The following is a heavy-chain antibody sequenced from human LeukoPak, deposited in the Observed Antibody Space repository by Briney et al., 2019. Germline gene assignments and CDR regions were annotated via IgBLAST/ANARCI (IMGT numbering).Heavy chain of an antibody. D-gene: IGHD3-16*02. Sequence: QTGGSLRLSCAASGFTFSSYAMSWVRQAPGKGLEWVSAISGSGGCTYYADSVKGRFTISRDNSKNTLYLQMNSLRAEDTAVYYCAKAIMWGSYRRPGWFDPWGQGTLVTVSS. CDR3: AKAIMWGSYRRPGWFDP. J-gene: IGHJ5*02. CDR1: GFTFSSYA. V-gene: IGHV3-23*01. CDR2: ISGSGGCT.